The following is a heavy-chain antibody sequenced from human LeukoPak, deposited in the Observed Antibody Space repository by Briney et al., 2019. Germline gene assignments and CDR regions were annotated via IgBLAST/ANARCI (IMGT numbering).Heavy chain of an antibody. V-gene: IGHV3-66*02. CDR3: AREYSSSSRQFDY. D-gene: IGHD6-6*01. CDR2: IYSGGST. J-gene: IGHJ4*02. CDR1: GFTVSSNY. Sequence: GGSLRLSCAASGFTVSSNYMSWVRQAPGKGLEWVSVIYSGGSTYYADSVKGRFTISRDNSKNTLYLQMNSLRAEDTAVYYCAREYSSSSRQFDYWGQGTLVTVSP.